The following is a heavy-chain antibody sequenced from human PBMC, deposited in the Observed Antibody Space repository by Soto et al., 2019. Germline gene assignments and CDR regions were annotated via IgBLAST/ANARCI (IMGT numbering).Heavy chain of an antibody. J-gene: IGHJ5*02. CDR3: AKGGSSWRGPLDP. CDR2: ISGSGGST. Sequence: GGSLRLSCAASGFTFSSYAMSWVRQAPGKGLEWVSAISGSGGSTYYADSVKGRSTIPRDNSKNTLYLQMNSLRAEDTALYYCAKGGSSWRGPLDPWGQGTLVTVSS. D-gene: IGHD6-13*01. CDR1: GFTFSSYA. V-gene: IGHV3-23*01.